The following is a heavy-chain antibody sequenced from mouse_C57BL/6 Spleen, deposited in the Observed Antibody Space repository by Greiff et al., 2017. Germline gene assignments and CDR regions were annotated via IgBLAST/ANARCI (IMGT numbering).Heavy chain of an antibody. CDR1: GYTFTSYW. D-gene: IGHD1-1*01. Sequence: QVQLQQPGAELVMPGASVKLSCKASGYTFTSYWMHWVKRRPGQGLEWIGEIDPSDSYTNYNQKFKGKSTLTVDKSSSTAYMQLSSLTSEDSAVYYCARVGGSPFYAMDYWGQGTSVTVSS. CDR2: IDPSDSYT. CDR3: ARVGGSPFYAMDY. V-gene: IGHV1-69*01. J-gene: IGHJ4*01.